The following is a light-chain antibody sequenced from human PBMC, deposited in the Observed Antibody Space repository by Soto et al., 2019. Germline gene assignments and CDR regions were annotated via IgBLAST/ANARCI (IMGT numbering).Light chain of an antibody. CDR3: QQFYYYPHT. J-gene: IGKJ2*01. Sequence: IQMTQSPSSLSASVGDGVTLTCRASHTIATYLNWYQQKPGQVPEVLIYGASRLHVGVPSRFTGSGYGTDFTLTINNLQPEEFAIYYCQQFYYYPHTFGQGTKREVK. V-gene: IGKV1-39*01. CDR1: HTIATY. CDR2: GAS.